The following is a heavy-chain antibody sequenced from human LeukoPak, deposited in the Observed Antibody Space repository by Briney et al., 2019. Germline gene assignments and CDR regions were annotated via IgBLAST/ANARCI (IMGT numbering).Heavy chain of an antibody. V-gene: IGHV1-46*01. D-gene: IGHD6-19*01. CDR2: INPSGGST. J-gene: IGHJ6*03. CDR1: GYTFTSYY. CDR3: ARANTPRWLDPSLWYHYYYMDV. Sequence: ASVKVSCKASGYTFTSYYMHWVRQAPGQGLEWMGIINPSGGSTSYAQKFQGRVTMTRDMSTSTVYMELSSLRSEDTAVYYCARANTPRWLDPSLWYHYYYMDVWGKGTTVTVSS.